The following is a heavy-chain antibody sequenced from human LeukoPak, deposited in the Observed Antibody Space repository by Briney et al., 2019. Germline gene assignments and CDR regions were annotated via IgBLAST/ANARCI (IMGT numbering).Heavy chain of an antibody. J-gene: IGHJ6*03. CDR2: ITSNGTYT. CDR3: ARVKMGATVSDYYYYYMDV. Sequence: GGSLRLSCAASGFTFSDYTIRWVRQAPGKRLQSVSAITSNGTYTHYADSVKGRFTISSDNSRYAVFLQMGGLRIEDMAVYYCARVKMGATVSDYYYYYMDVWGKGTTVTVSS. V-gene: IGHV3-64*02. CDR1: GFTFSDYT. D-gene: IGHD1-26*01.